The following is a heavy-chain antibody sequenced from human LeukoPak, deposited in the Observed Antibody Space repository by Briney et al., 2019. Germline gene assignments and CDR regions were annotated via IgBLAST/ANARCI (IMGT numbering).Heavy chain of an antibody. CDR1: DDSFSSHY. J-gene: IGHJ3*02. V-gene: IGHV4-59*11. D-gene: IGHD4-11*01. CDR2: ISYIGST. CDR3: ARDLVTVTKAFDI. Sequence: SETLSLTCAVSDDSFSSHYWTWIRQPPGKGLEWIGYISYIGSTNYNPSLKSRVTISIDTSRNQFSLRLSSVTAADTAVYYCARDLVTVTKAFDIWGQGKMASVSS.